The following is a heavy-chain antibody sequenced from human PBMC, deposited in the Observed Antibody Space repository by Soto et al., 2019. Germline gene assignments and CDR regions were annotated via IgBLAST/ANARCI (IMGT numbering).Heavy chain of an antibody. Sequence: QITLKESGPTLVKPIQTLTLTCTFSAFSPSTGGVGVGWIRQPPGKALEWLALIYWDDDKRYSPSLRSRLTITKDTSKNQVVLTMTNMDPVDTATYYCIQSRCGGDCLQSYASYYYYGMDVWGQGTTVTVSS. D-gene: IGHD2-21*02. CDR3: IQSRCGGDCLQSYASYYYYGMDV. CDR1: AFSPSTGGVG. V-gene: IGHV2-5*02. J-gene: IGHJ6*02. CDR2: IYWDDDK.